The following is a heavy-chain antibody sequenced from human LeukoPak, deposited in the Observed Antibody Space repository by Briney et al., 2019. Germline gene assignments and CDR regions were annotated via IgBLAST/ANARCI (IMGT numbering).Heavy chain of an antibody. V-gene: IGHV3-30*02. D-gene: IGHD3-10*01. CDR1: GFTFSSYG. J-gene: IGHJ4*02. Sequence: GGSLRLSCAASGFTFSSYGMHWVRQAPGKGLEWVAFIRYDGSNKYYADSVKGRFTISRDNSKNTLYLQMNSLRAEDTAVYYCARDFDYYGSGSYFDYWGQGTLVTVSS. CDR2: IRYDGSNK. CDR3: ARDFDYYGSGSYFDY.